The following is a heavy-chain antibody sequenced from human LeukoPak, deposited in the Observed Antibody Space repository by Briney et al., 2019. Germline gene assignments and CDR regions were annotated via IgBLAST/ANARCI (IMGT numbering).Heavy chain of an antibody. CDR2: INHSGGT. V-gene: IGHV4-34*01. CDR3: ARVKDPGGYYYYYYMDV. CDR1: GGSFSPYY. J-gene: IGHJ6*03. D-gene: IGHD3-16*01. Sequence: PSETLSLTCAVYGGSFSPYYWSWIRQPPGKGLEWIGEINHSGGTKYNPSLKSRVTISVDTSKNQFSLKLSSVTAADTAMYYCARVKDPGGYYYYYYMDVWGKGTTVTVSS.